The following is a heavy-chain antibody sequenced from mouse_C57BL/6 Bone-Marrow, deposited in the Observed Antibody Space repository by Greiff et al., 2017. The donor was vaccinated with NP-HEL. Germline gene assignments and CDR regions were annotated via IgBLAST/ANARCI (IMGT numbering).Heavy chain of an antibody. CDR2: ISSGGSYT. CDR3: ARESYYGSRRYFDV. Sequence: EVKLVESGGDLVKPGGSLKLSCAASGFTFSSYGMSWVRQTPDKRLEWVATISSGGSYTYYPDSVKGRFTISRDNAKNTLYLQMSSLKSEDTAMYYCARESYYGSRRYFDVWGTGTTVTVSS. V-gene: IGHV5-6*02. D-gene: IGHD1-1*01. CDR1: GFTFSSYG. J-gene: IGHJ1*03.